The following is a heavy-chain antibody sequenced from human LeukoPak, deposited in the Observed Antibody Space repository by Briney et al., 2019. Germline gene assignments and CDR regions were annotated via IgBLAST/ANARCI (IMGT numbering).Heavy chain of an antibody. CDR1: GFTFSSYA. CDR2: ISHDGSDK. CDR3: AREKYAYGSGSYYPLDY. D-gene: IGHD3-10*01. V-gene: IGHV3-30-3*01. Sequence: PGGSLRLSCAASGFTFSSYAMHWVRQAPGKGLEWVTLISHDGSDKYYADSVKGRFTISRDNPKNTLYLQVNSLRAEDTAVYYCAREKYAYGSGSYYPLDYWGQGTLVTVSS. J-gene: IGHJ4*02.